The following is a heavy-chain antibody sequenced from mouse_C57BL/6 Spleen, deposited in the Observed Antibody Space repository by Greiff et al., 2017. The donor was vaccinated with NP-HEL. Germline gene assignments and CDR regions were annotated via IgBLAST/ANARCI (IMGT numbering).Heavy chain of an antibody. CDR1: GFTFSSYA. D-gene: IGHD1-1*01. V-gene: IGHV5-4*01. CDR3: ARADYYGSSYVGAMDY. CDR2: ISDGGSYT. Sequence: EVHLVESGGGLVKPGGSLKLSCAASGFTFSSYAMSWVRQTPEKRLEWVATISDGGSYTYYPDNVKGRFTISRDNAKNNLYLQMSHLKSEDTAMYYCARADYYGSSYVGAMDYWGQGTSVTVSS. J-gene: IGHJ4*01.